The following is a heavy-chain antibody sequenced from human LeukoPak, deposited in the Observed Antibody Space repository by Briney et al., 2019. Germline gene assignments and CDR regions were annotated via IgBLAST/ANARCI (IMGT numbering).Heavy chain of an antibody. CDR2: IIPIFGTA. D-gene: IGHD5-24*01. Sequence: GASVKVSCKASGGTFSSYAISWVRQAPGQGLEWMGGIIPIFGTANYAQKFQGRVTITADESTSTAYMELSRLRSDDTAVYYCARCRRRARWLQLDHWQSDAFDIWGQGTMVTVSS. CDR3: ARCRRRARWLQLDHWQSDAFDI. CDR1: GGTFSSYA. J-gene: IGHJ3*02. V-gene: IGHV1-69*13.